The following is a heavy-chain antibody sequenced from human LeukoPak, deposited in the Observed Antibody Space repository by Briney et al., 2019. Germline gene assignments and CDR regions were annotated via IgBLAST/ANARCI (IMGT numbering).Heavy chain of an antibody. V-gene: IGHV1-2*02. J-gene: IGHJ6*02. CDR2: INPNSGGT. Sequence: ASVKVSCKASGYTFTGYYMHWVRQAPGQGLEWMAWINPNSGGTNYAQKFQGRVTMTRDTSISTAYMELSRLRSDDTAVYYCARDLGYSSGWYPHYYYGMDVWGQGTTVTVSS. CDR1: GYTFTGYY. CDR3: ARDLGYSSGWYPHYYYGMDV. D-gene: IGHD6-19*01.